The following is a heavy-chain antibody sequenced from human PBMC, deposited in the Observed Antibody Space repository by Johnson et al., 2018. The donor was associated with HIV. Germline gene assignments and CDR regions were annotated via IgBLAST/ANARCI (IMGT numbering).Heavy chain of an antibody. J-gene: IGHJ3*02. Sequence: QVQLVESGGGLAQPSWSPRLSCAASQFTFSSYGMHWVRQAPGKGLEWVAVISYDGSNKYYADSAKGRFTISRDNSKNTLYLQMNSLRAEDTAVYYCARDRAGFDIWGQGTMVTVSS. D-gene: IGHD6-19*01. V-gene: IGHV3-30*03. CDR1: QFTFSSYG. CDR2: ISYDGSNK. CDR3: ARDRAGFDI.